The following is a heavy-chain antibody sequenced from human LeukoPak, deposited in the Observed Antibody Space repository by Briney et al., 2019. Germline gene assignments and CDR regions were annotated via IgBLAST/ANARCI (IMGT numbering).Heavy chain of an antibody. D-gene: IGHD6-13*01. V-gene: IGHV3-21*01. CDR2: ISSSSSYI. Sequence: GGSVRLSCAASGFTFSSYSMNWVRQAPGKGLEWVSSISSSSSYIYYADSVKGRFTISRDNAKNSLYLQMNSLRAEDTAVYYCARVMRMGYSPTFDYWGQGTLVTVSS. J-gene: IGHJ4*02. CDR3: ARVMRMGYSPTFDY. CDR1: GFTFSSYS.